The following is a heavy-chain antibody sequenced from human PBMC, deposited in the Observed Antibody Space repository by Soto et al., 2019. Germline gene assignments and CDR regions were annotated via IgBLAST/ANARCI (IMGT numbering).Heavy chain of an antibody. CDR1: GITFSSYS. Sequence: EVQLVESGGGLVQPGESLRLSCTASGITFSSYSMNWVRQAPGKGLEWLSYISSSKTTYADSVKGRFTISRDNAKNLVYLQMNSLRDEDTAVYYCVRDQDVHTPMVHGNYWGRGTRVTVSS. J-gene: IGHJ4*02. V-gene: IGHV3-48*02. CDR2: ISSSKTT. CDR3: VRDQDVHTPMVHGNY. D-gene: IGHD5-18*01.